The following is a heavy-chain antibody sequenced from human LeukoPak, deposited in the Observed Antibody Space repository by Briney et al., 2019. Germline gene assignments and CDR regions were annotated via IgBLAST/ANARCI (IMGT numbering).Heavy chain of an antibody. CDR2: IIPILGIA. CDR3: AREDYVATGAYYYYGMDV. V-gene: IGHV1-69*04. J-gene: IGHJ6*02. CDR1: GGTFSSYA. Sequence: GSSVKVSCKASGGTFSSYAISWVRQAPGQGLEWMGRIIPILGIANYAQKFQGRVTITADKSTSTAYMELSSLRPEDTAVYYCAREDYVATGAYYYYGMDVWGQGTTVTVSS. D-gene: IGHD5-12*01.